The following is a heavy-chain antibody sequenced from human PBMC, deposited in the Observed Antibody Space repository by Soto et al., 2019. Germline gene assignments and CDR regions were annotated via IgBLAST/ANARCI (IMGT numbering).Heavy chain of an antibody. D-gene: IGHD2-2*01. V-gene: IGHV3-33*01. J-gene: IGHJ6*01. Sequence: QVQLVESGGGVVQPGRSLRLSCAASGFTFSSYGMHWVRQAPGKGLEWVAVIWYDGSNKYYADSVKGRFTISRDNSKNTLYLQMNSLRAEDTAVYYCARGHCSSTSCPGRYDYYGMDVW. CDR2: IWYDGSNK. CDR3: ARGHCSSTSCPGRYDYYGMDV. CDR1: GFTFSSYG.